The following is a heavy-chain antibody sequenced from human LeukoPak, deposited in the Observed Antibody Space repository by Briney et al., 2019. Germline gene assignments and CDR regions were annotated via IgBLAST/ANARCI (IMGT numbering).Heavy chain of an antibody. V-gene: IGHV4-59*01. D-gene: IGHD2-2*01. CDR1: GGSISSYY. CDR2: IYYSGST. Sequence: TSETLSLTCTVSGGSISSYYWSWIRQPPGKGLEWIGYIYYSGSTNYNPSLKSRVTISVDTSKNQFSLKPSSVTAADTAVYYCARAISSTSLSYYFDYWGQGTLVTVSS. J-gene: IGHJ4*02. CDR3: ARAISSTSLSYYFDY.